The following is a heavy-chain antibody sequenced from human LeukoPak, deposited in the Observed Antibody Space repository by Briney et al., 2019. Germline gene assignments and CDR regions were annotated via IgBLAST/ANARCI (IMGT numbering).Heavy chain of an antibody. V-gene: IGHV4-34*01. CDR3: ARRTGTYYYDSSGYSPWRYYFDY. CDR1: GGSFSGNY. CDR2: INHSGTT. Sequence: PSETLSLTCAVYGGSFSGNYWSWIRQPPGKGLEWTGDINHSGTTNYSPSLKSRVTISVDTSKNQFSLKLSSVTAADTAVFYCARRTGTYYYDSSGYSPWRYYFDYWGQGTLVTVSS. J-gene: IGHJ4*02. D-gene: IGHD3-22*01.